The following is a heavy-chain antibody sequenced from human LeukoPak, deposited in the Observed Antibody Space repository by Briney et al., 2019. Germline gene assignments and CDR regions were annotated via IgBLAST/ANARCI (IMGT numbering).Heavy chain of an antibody. V-gene: IGHV3-23*01. J-gene: IGHJ4*02. Sequence: GGSLRLSCAASGFTFSSYAMSWVRQAPGKGLEWVSAISGSGGSTYYADSVKGRFTISRDNSKNSLYLQMNSLRAEDTAVYYCARFIAAPYYFDYWGRGTLVTVSS. D-gene: IGHD6-13*01. CDR3: ARFIAAPYYFDY. CDR1: GFTFSSYA. CDR2: ISGSGGST.